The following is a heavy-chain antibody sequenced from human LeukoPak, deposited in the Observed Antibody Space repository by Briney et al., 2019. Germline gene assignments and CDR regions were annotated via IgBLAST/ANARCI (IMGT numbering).Heavy chain of an antibody. D-gene: IGHD2-15*01. Sequence: GGSLRLSCAASGFTFSSYAMSWVRQAPGKGLEWVSAISGSGGNTYYADSVKGRFTISRDNSKNTLYLQMNSLRAEDTAVYYCAKDLNGHCSGGSCYSILYGMDVWGQGTTVTVSS. CDR3: AKDLNGHCSGGSCYSILYGMDV. CDR2: ISGSGGNT. V-gene: IGHV3-23*01. CDR1: GFTFSSYA. J-gene: IGHJ6*02.